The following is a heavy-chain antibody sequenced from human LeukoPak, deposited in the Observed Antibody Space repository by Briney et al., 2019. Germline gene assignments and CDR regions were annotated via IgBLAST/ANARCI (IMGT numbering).Heavy chain of an antibody. CDR3: ARFYDTGWYGHFDY. Sequence: GGSLRLSCAASGFTFSFYWMSWVRQAPGKGLEWVANIKKDGSEEYYVDSVKGRFTITRDNAQNSLYLQMNSLTAEDTAVYYCARFYDTGWYGHFDYWGQGAPVAVSS. D-gene: IGHD6-19*01. CDR1: GFTFSFYW. J-gene: IGHJ4*02. V-gene: IGHV3-7*01. CDR2: IKKDGSEE.